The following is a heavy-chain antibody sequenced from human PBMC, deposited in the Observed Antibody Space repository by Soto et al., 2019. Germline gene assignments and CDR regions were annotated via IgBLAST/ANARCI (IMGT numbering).Heavy chain of an antibody. CDR2: ISYDGSNK. Sequence: PGGSLRLSCAASGFTFSSYGMHWVRQAPGKGLEWVAVISYDGSNKYYADSVKGRFTISRDNSKNTLYLQMNSLRAEDTAVYYCAKEGATVTRLDDAFDIWGQGTMVTVS. J-gene: IGHJ3*02. D-gene: IGHD4-17*01. V-gene: IGHV3-30*18. CDR3: AKEGATVTRLDDAFDI. CDR1: GFTFSSYG.